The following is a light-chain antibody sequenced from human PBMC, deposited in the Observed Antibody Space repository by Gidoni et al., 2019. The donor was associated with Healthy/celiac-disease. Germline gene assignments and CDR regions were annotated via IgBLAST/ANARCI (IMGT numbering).Light chain of an antibody. CDR2: QDS. Sequence: SSELTQPPPLPVSPGQTASITCSGDKLGDKYACWYQQKPGQSPVLVIYQDSKRPSGIPERFSGSNSGNTATLTISGTQAMDEADYYCQAWDSSTAVVFGGGTKLTVL. CDR3: QAWDSSTAVV. V-gene: IGLV3-1*01. J-gene: IGLJ2*01. CDR1: KLGDKY.